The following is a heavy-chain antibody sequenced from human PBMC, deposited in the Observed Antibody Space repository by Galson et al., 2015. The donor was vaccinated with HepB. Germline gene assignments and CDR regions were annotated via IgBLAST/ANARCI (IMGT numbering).Heavy chain of an antibody. CDR1: GGSFSDYY. J-gene: IGHJ4*02. CDR3: ARGPASVVYDYVWGSSRQPLYYLDS. D-gene: IGHD3-16*02. Sequence: ETLSLTCAVYGGSFSDYYWSRIRQPPGKGLEWIGEINHSGSTNDNPSLKSRITISVDTSKNQFSLKLTSVTAADAAVYYCARGPASVVYDYVWGSSRQPLYYLDSWGQGTLLTVSS. CDR2: INHSGST. V-gene: IGHV4-34*01.